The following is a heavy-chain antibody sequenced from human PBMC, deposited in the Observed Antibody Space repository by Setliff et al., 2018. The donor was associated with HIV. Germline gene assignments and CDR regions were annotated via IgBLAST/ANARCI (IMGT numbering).Heavy chain of an antibody. CDR2: MNPNSGNT. CDR1: GYTFTSYD. J-gene: IGHJ3*02. D-gene: IGHD6-13*01. Sequence: GASVKVSCKASGYTFTSYDINWVRQATGQGLEWMGWMNPNSGNTGYAQKFQGRVTMTRNTSISTAYMELSSLRSEDTAVYYCARVVRPSSWYPYDAFDIWGQGTMVTVSS. V-gene: IGHV1-8*02. CDR3: ARVVRPSSWYPYDAFDI.